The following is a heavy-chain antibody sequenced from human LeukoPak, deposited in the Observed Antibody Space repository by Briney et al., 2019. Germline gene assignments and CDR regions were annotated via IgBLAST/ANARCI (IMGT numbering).Heavy chain of an antibody. Sequence: GGSLRLSCASSGFTFSTYTMNWVRQVPGKGLEWVSSISSSSTYIYYAGSVQGRFTISRDNAKNSLYLQMNSLRAEDTAVYYCAREGRSSGWYYFDYWGQGTLVTVSS. CDR1: GFTFSTYT. CDR2: ISSSSTYI. CDR3: AREGRSSGWYYFDY. V-gene: IGHV3-21*01. J-gene: IGHJ4*02. D-gene: IGHD6-19*01.